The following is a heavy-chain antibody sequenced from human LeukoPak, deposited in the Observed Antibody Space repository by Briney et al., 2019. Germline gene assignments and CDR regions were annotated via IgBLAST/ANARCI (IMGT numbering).Heavy chain of an antibody. CDR3: ARDLGYCSSTSCLYFDC. CDR1: GFTFSSYS. J-gene: IGHJ4*02. Sequence: GGSLRLSCAASGFTFSSYSMNWVRQAPGKGLEWVSSISSSSSYIYYADSVKGRFTISRDNAKNSLYLQMNSLRAEDTAVYYCARDLGYCSSTSCLYFDCWGQGTLVTVSS. D-gene: IGHD2-2*01. CDR2: ISSSSSYI. V-gene: IGHV3-21*01.